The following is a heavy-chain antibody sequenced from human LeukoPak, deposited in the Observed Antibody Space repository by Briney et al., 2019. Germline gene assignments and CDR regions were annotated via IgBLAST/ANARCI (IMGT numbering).Heavy chain of an antibody. Sequence: GASVKVSCKASGYTFTSYGISWVRQAPGQGLEWMGIINPSGGSTSYAQKFQGRVTMTRDTSTSTVYMELSSLRSEDTAVYYCARCIHSGYDYVFDYWGQGTLVTVSS. J-gene: IGHJ4*02. V-gene: IGHV1-46*01. D-gene: IGHD5-12*01. CDR2: INPSGGST. CDR3: ARCIHSGYDYVFDY. CDR1: GYTFTSYG.